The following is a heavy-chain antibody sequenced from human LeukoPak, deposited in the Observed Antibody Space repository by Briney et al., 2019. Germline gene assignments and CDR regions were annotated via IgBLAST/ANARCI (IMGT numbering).Heavy chain of an antibody. CDR3: AKDQKATYGSGSAEEGDY. CDR1: GYTFTTYY. V-gene: IGHV1-8*02. D-gene: IGHD3-10*01. Sequence: ASVKVSCKASGYTFTTYYIHWVRQAPGQGLEWMGWMNPNSGNTGYAQKFQGRVTMTRNTSISTAYMELSSLRAEDTAIYFCAKDQKATYGSGSAEEGDYWGQGTLVTVSS. CDR2: MNPNSGNT. J-gene: IGHJ4*02.